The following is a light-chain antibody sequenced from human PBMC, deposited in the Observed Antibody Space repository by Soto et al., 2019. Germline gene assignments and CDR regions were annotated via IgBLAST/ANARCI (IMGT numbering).Light chain of an antibody. Sequence: EIQMTQSPSTLSASVGDRVTITCRANQFISTWVAWFQQKPGKAPRLLIHEASALESGVPSRFSGSGSGTEFTLSISSLQRDDFATYYCQFYNSYSWTFGQGTKVDIK. CDR3: QFYNSYSWT. CDR1: QFISTW. J-gene: IGKJ1*01. CDR2: EAS. V-gene: IGKV1-5*01.